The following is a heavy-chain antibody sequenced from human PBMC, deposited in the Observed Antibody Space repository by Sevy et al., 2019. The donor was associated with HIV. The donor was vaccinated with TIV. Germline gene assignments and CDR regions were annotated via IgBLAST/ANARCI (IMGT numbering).Heavy chain of an antibody. CDR3: TTGDPYNRYGYMRPYFFDY. V-gene: IGHV3-15*01. CDR2: IKSKTDGGTG. Sequence: GGSLRLSCAASGFTFNTHAMNWVRQAPGKGLEWVGRIKSKTDGGTGDYAAPVKGRFSISRDDSKNTLYLQMNSLKTEDTAVYYCTTGDPYNRYGYMRPYFFDYLGQGTLVTVSS. J-gene: IGHJ4*02. D-gene: IGHD5-18*01. CDR1: GFTFNTHA.